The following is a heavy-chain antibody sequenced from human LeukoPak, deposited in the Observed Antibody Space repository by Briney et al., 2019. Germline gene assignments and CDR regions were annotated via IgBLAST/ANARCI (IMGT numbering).Heavy chain of an antibody. J-gene: IGHJ5*02. CDR3: ARDPSVNNAIGYNWFDH. CDR2: ISSSSSYI. Sequence: GGSLRLSCAASGFTFSSYSMNWVRQAPGKGLEWVSSISSSSSYIYYADSVKGRFTISRDNAKNTLYLQMNNLGVEDTAVYFCARDPSVNNAIGYNWFDHWGQGALVTVSS. D-gene: IGHD2/OR15-2a*01. V-gene: IGHV3-21*01. CDR1: GFTFSSYS.